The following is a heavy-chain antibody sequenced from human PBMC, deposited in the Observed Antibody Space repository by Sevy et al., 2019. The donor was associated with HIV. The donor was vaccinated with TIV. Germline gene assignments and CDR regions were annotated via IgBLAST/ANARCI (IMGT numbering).Heavy chain of an antibody. Sequence: GGSLRLSCAASGFTFSSHWMSWVRQAPGKGLEWVANIKQDGSEKYYVDSVKGRFTISRDNAKNSLSLQMNSLRAEDTAEYYCARDTGGIGMDVWGQGTTVTVSS. CDR1: GFTFSSHW. CDR2: IKQDGSEK. CDR3: ARDTGGIGMDV. D-gene: IGHD6-13*01. V-gene: IGHV3-7*01. J-gene: IGHJ6*02.